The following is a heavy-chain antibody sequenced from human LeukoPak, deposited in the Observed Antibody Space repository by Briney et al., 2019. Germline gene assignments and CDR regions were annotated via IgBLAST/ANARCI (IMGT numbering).Heavy chain of an antibody. CDR2: INPSGGST. Sequence: ASVKVSCKASGYTFTSYYMHWLRQAPGQGLEWMGIINPSGGSTSYAQKFQGRVTMTRDTSTSTVYTELSSLRSEDTAVYYCARDLDYYDSSGTLDYWGQGTLVTVSS. CDR1: GYTFTSYY. CDR3: ARDLDYYDSSGTLDY. D-gene: IGHD3-22*01. J-gene: IGHJ4*02. V-gene: IGHV1-46*01.